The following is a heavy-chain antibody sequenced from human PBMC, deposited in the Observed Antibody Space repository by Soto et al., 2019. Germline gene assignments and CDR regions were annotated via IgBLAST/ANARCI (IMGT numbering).Heavy chain of an antibody. Sequence: SGPTLLNPTHPLTLTCSFSGFSLSTNGVGVAWIRQPPGKALEWLALIYWNEERRYSPSLKSRITITKDTSRNQVVLTMTTMDPVDTATYYCASRQGRPYDDYGNSKFFDPWGQGILVTVSS. CDR1: GFSLSTNGVG. J-gene: IGHJ5*02. V-gene: IGHV2-5*01. D-gene: IGHD4-17*01. CDR3: ASRQGRPYDDYGNSKFFDP. CDR2: IYWNEER.